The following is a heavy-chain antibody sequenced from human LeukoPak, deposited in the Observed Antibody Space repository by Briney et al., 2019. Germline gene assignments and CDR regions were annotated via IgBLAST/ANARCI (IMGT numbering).Heavy chain of an antibody. J-gene: IGHJ4*02. V-gene: IGHV4-4*07. Sequence: SETLSLTCTVSGGSISSYYWSWIRQPAGKGLEWIGRVYTSGSTNYSPSLKSRVSMSVDTSKNQFSLKLTSVTAADTAVYFCARSPSSSTEGYLDYWGQGTVVTVSS. CDR3: ARSPSSSTEGYLDY. D-gene: IGHD2/OR15-2a*01. CDR2: VYTSGST. CDR1: GGSISSYY.